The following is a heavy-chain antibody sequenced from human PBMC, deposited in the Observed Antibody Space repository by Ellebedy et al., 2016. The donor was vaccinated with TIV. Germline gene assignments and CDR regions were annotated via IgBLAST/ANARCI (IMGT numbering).Heavy chain of an antibody. Sequence: PGGSLRLSCAASGFTVSSNYMSLVRQAPGKGLEWVSVISGGGGTTYYADSVRGRFTISRDNSKNTLFLQMHSLRAEDTAVYYCATKVWSGYYSETSNTFDIWGQGTMVTVSS. CDR1: GFTVSSNY. D-gene: IGHD3-3*01. CDR3: ATKVWSGYYSETSNTFDI. CDR2: ISGGGGTT. J-gene: IGHJ3*02. V-gene: IGHV3-23*01.